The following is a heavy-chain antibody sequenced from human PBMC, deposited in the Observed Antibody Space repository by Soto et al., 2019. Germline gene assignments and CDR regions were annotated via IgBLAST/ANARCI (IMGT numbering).Heavy chain of an antibody. V-gene: IGHV4-31*03. D-gene: IGHD1-1*01. Sequence: SETLSLTCTVSGGSISSGGYYWSWIRQHPGKGLEWFGYIYYSGSTYYDPSLKSRVTITVDTSKKQFSLKLSSVTAADAAVFYCASLSLEGGDWNYFDYWGQGTLVTVSS. J-gene: IGHJ4*02. CDR1: GGSISSGGYY. CDR3: ASLSLEGGDWNYFDY. CDR2: IYYSGST.